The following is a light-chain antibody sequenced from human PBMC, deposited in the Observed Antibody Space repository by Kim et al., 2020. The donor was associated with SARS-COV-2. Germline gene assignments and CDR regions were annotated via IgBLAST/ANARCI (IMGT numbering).Light chain of an antibody. CDR3: QSYDSTIKWV. Sequence: AVTSACTRGRGIIAVNFVQWYRQRPGSAPTTVIYDDKHRPPGVPVRCSGSIDTSPNATALTISGLKTEDDAHYYCQSYDSTIKWVFGGGTQLTVL. V-gene: IGLV6-57*03. CDR2: DDK. CDR1: RGIIAVNF. J-gene: IGLJ2*01.